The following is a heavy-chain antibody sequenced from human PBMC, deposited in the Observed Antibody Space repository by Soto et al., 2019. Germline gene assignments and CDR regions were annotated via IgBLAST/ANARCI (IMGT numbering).Heavy chain of an antibody. Sequence: EVQLVESGGVLVQPGGSLKLSCAASGFTFSGSDMHWVRQASGKGLEWVGRIRSKANSYATAYAASVKGRFTISSDDSKNTAYLQMNSLKTEDTDVYSCTLKGTYWGHGTLVTVSS. CDR2: IRSKANSYAT. V-gene: IGHV3-73*02. J-gene: IGHJ4*01. CDR3: TLKGTY. CDR1: GFTFSGSD.